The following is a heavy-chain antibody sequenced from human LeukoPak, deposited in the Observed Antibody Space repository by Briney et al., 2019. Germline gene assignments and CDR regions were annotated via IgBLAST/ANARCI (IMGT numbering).Heavy chain of an antibody. D-gene: IGHD4-17*01. CDR1: GGSISSYY. V-gene: IGHV4-59*12. J-gene: IGHJ4*02. Sequence: SETLSLTCTVSGGSISSYYWSWIRQPPGKGLEWIGYIYYSGSTNYNPSLKSRVTMSVDTSKNQFSLKLSSVTAADTAVYYCARLSTVTTSFDYWGQGTLVTVSS. CDR3: ARLSTVTTSFDY. CDR2: IYYSGST.